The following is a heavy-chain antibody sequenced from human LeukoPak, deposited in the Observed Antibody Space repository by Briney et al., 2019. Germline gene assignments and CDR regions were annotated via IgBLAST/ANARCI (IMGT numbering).Heavy chain of an antibody. D-gene: IGHD1-26*01. CDR1: GFTFGSYS. CDR3: AREGRSGSYLGRFDP. V-gene: IGHV3-48*01. Sequence: GGSLRLSCVASGFTFGSYSMNWVRQAPGKGLEWVSFISASSSTIYYADSVKGRFTISRDNAKNSLYLQMNSLRAEDTAVYYCAREGRSGSYLGRFDPWGQGTLVTVSS. CDR2: ISASSSTI. J-gene: IGHJ5*02.